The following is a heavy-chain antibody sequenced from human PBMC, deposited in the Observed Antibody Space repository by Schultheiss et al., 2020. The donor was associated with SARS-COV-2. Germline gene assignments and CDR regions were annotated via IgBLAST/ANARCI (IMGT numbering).Heavy chain of an antibody. CDR2: INPNSGGT. CDR3: AIPSRGYSYARDGSSH. Sequence: ASVKVSCKASGYTFTSYYMHWVRQAPGQGLEWMGWINPNSGGTNYAQKFQGRVTMTRDTSISTAYMELSRLRSDDTAVYYCAIPSRGYSYARDGSSHWGQGTLVTVSS. J-gene: IGHJ4*02. CDR1: GYTFTSYY. V-gene: IGHV1-2*02. D-gene: IGHD5-18*01.